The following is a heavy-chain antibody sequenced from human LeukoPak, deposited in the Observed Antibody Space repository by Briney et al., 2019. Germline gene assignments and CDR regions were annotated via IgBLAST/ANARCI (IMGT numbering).Heavy chain of an antibody. D-gene: IGHD6-19*01. Sequence: ASVKVSCKASGYTFTGYYMHWVRQAPGQGLEWMEWINPNSGGTNYAQKFQGWVTMTRDTSISTAYMELSRLRSDDTAVYYCARDRRGSSGWYYFDYWGQGTLVTVSS. CDR2: INPNSGGT. CDR3: ARDRRGSSGWYYFDY. CDR1: GYTFTGYY. J-gene: IGHJ4*02. V-gene: IGHV1-2*04.